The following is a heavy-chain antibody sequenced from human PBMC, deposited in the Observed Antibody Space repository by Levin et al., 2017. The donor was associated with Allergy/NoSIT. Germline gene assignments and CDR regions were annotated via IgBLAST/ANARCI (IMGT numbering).Heavy chain of an antibody. CDR1: GFTFSSYA. Sequence: GGSLRLSCAASGFTFSSYAMHWVRQAPGKGLEWVAVISYDGSNKYYADSVKGRFTISRDNSKNTLYLQMNSLRAEDTAVYYCAREGEWERRSWFDPWGQGTLVTVSS. D-gene: IGHD1-26*01. CDR2: ISYDGSNK. CDR3: AREGEWERRSWFDP. J-gene: IGHJ5*02. V-gene: IGHV3-30-3*01.